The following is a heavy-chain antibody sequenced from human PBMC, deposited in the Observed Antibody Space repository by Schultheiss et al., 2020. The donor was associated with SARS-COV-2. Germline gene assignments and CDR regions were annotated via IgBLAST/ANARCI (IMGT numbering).Heavy chain of an antibody. D-gene: IGHD2-15*01. Sequence: GGSLRLSCAASGFTFSSYGMHWVRQSPGKGLEWGSLIYNSGDTNYSDSVKGRFTISRDNSENTLDLQMNSLRPEDTAVYYCAKASGQVWTTFDYWGQGTLVTVAS. CDR1: GFTFSSYG. CDR3: AKASGQVWTTFDY. J-gene: IGHJ4*02. CDR2: IYNSGDT. V-gene: IGHV3-NL1*01.